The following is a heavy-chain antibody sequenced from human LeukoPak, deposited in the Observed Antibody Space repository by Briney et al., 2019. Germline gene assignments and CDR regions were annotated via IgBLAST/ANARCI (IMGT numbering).Heavy chain of an antibody. CDR1: VFTVSSNY. Sequence: GGSLRLSCAVSVFTVSSNYMAWVRQAPGKGLEWISAIYNDAYYADSVKGRFTVSRDNSKNTVSLQMNSLRTEDTAVYYCARDRFCTGGSCYGWLDYWGQGTVVTVSS. CDR2: IYNDA. J-gene: IGHJ4*02. V-gene: IGHV3-66*01. CDR3: ARDRFCTGGSCYGWLDY. D-gene: IGHD2-15*01.